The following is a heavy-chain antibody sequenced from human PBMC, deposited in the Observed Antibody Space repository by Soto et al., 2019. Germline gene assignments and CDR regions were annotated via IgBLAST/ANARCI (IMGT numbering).Heavy chain of an antibody. D-gene: IGHD2-21*02. Sequence: LSLTCTVSGGSISGGTYHWGWIRQPPGKGLEWIGSIYYSGSTYYNPSLKSRVTISVDTSKNQFSLKLSSVTAADTAVYYCARLAYCGTDCYALDYWGQGSLVTVSS. CDR1: GGSISGGTYH. J-gene: IGHJ4*02. V-gene: IGHV4-39*01. CDR3: ARLAYCGTDCYALDY. CDR2: IYYSGST.